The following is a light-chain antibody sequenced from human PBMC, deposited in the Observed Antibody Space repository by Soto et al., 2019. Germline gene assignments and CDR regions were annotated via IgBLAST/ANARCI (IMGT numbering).Light chain of an antibody. CDR1: QDIDYY. CDR2: DAS. Sequence: DIQMTQSPSSVSASVGDRVTITCRASQDIDYYLAWYQQKPGKAPKVLIYDASTLQSGVPSRFSGSGSGTAFTLTISSLQPEDVATYFCQRHNSALFTFGGGTTVDIK. CDR3: QRHNSALFT. V-gene: IGKV1-27*01. J-gene: IGKJ4*01.